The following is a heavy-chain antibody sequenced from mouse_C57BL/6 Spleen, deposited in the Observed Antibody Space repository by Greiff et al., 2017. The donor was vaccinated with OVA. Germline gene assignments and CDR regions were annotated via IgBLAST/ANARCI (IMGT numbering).Heavy chain of an antibody. D-gene: IGHD5-1*01. CDR1: GYAFSSSW. CDR2: IYPGDGDT. V-gene: IGHV1-82*01. J-gene: IGHJ4*01. Sequence: VQLQQSGPELVKPGASVKISCKASGYAFSSSWMNWVKQRPGKGLEWIGRIYPGDGDTNYNGKFKGKATLTADKSSSTAYMQLSSLTSEDSAVYFCARAPPMSTGAMDYWGQGTSVTVSS. CDR3: ARAPPMSTGAMDY.